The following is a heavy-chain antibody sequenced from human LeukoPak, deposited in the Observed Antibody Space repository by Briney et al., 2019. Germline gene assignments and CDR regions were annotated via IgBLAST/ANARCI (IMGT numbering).Heavy chain of an antibody. J-gene: IGHJ6*02. CDR3: ARTPPVYGMDV. V-gene: IGHV4-59*01. CDR1: GDSISTYH. CDR2: IYYSGST. Sequence: SETLSLTCSVSGDSISTYHWSWIRQPPGKGLEWIGYIYYSGSTNYNPSLKSRVTISVDTSKNQFSLKLSSVTAADTAVYYCARTPPVYGMDVWGQGTTVTVSS.